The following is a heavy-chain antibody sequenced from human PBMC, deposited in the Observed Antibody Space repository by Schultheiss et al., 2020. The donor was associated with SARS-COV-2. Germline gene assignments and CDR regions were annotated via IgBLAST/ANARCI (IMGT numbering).Heavy chain of an antibody. D-gene: IGHD3-22*01. CDR3: AKGPTSITMIVVPLDY. CDR1: GGTFSSYA. V-gene: IGHV1-69*04. CDR2: IIPILGIA. J-gene: IGHJ4*02. Sequence: SVKVSCKASGGTFSSYAISWVRQAPGQGLEWMGRIIPILGIANYAQKFQGRVTMTRNTSISTAYMELSSLRAEDTAVYYCAKGPTSITMIVVPLDYWGQGTLVTVSS.